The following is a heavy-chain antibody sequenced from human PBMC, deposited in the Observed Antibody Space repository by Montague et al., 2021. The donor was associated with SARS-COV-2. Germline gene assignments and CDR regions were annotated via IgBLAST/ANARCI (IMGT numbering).Heavy chain of an antibody. CDR2: VHYTGST. CDR3: ARRELLGADDAFDI. Sequence: SETLSLTCAVSGGSIRSYYWSWIRQSPGKGLEWIGYVHYTGSTKYNPSLTTRVTLSLDTPKNHFSLKLSSVTAADTAVYYCARRELLGADDAFDIWGQGTMVTVSS. V-gene: IGHV4-59*01. CDR1: GGSIRSYY. D-gene: IGHD1-26*01. J-gene: IGHJ3*02.